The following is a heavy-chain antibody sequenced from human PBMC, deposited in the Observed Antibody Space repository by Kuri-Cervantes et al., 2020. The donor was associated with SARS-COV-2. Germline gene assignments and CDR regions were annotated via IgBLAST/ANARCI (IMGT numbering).Heavy chain of an antibody. CDR2: LDTSGST. CDR1: GVSVSGGTYY. D-gene: IGHD2-2*02. CDR3: ARYCTSTSCYNIDTDY. Sequence: SETLSLTCAVSGVSVSGGTYYWSWIRQPAGKGLEWIGHLDTSGSTTYNPSLKSRVTISVDTSKNQFSLKLSSVTAADTAVYYCARYCTSTSCYNIDTDYWGQGTLVTVSS. V-gene: IGHV4-61*09. J-gene: IGHJ4*02.